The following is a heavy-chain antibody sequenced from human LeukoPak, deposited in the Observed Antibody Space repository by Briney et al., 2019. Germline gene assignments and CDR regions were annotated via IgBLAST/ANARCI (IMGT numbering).Heavy chain of an antibody. CDR1: GYTFTSYY. V-gene: IGHV1-46*01. CDR2: INPSGGST. D-gene: IGHD6-19*01. Sequence: GASVKVSCKASGYTFTSYYMHWVRQAPGQGLEWMGIINPSGGSTIYAQKFQGRVTMTEDTSTDTAYMELSSLRSEDTAVYYCATRNNRISDHSSGWPGGDYWGQGTLVTVSS. CDR3: ATRNNRISDHSSGWPGGDY. J-gene: IGHJ4*02.